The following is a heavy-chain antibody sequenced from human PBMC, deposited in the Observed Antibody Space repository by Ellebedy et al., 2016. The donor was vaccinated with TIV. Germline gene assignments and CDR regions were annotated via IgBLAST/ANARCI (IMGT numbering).Heavy chain of an antibody. V-gene: IGHV3-9*01. Sequence: SLKISCAASGFTFDDYAMHWVRQAPGKGLEWVSGISWNSGIIGYADSVKGRFTISRDNAKNSLYLQMNSLRAEDTALYYCAKDILSSSSNYYYYGMDVWGQGTTVTVSS. CDR3: AKDILSSSSNYYYYGMDV. D-gene: IGHD6-6*01. CDR2: ISWNSGII. J-gene: IGHJ6*02. CDR1: GFTFDDYA.